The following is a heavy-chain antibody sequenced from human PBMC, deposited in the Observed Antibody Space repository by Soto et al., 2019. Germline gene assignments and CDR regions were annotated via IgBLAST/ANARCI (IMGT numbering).Heavy chain of an antibody. J-gene: IGHJ2*01. V-gene: IGHV3-30-3*01. CDR3: ARGTYCVGDCFPGQISKWYFDL. Sequence: QVQLVESGGGVVQPGRSLRLSCAASGFTFSDHSMHWVRQVPGKGLEWVAVVSYDGSNKYYAGSVRGRFTISRDNAKTTMYLQMNRRRPEDTALYYCARGTYCVGDCFPGQISKWYFDLWGRGTLVIVSS. CDR1: GFTFSDHS. D-gene: IGHD2-21*02. CDR2: VSYDGSNK.